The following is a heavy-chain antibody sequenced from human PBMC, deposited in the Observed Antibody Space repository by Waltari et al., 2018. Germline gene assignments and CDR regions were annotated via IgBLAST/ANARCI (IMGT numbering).Heavy chain of an antibody. J-gene: IGHJ3*01. D-gene: IGHD3-3*01. Sequence: EVQLVESGGGLVEPGGSLRLSWVGSGFSFRKDWMSWVRQAPEKGLEWVGRIKSKTDGGTADYAAPVKGRFTISRDDSKDTLYLQMNSLKSEDTAVYFCATYNDRDAFNFWGQGTMVTVSS. CDR3: ATYNDRDAFNF. CDR2: IKSKTDGGTA. V-gene: IGHV3-15*01. CDR1: GFSFRKDW.